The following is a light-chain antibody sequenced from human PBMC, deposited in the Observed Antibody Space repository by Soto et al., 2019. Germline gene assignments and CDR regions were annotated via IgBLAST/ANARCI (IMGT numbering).Light chain of an antibody. CDR2: GAS. V-gene: IGKV3-20*01. CDR3: QQYGSSPIT. J-gene: IGKJ4*01. Sequence: EIVLTQSQATLSFSPGEKAPLPCRASRGFSSGYLPWYQQKPGKPPSPFSDGASSRATGIPERFSGSGSGTDFTLTISRLEPEDFAVYYCQQYGSSPITFGGGTKVEIK. CDR1: RGFSSGY.